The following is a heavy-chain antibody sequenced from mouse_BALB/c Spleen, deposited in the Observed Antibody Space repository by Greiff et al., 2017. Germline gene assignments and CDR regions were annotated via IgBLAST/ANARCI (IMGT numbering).Heavy chain of an antibody. CDR2: INPSSGYT. V-gene: IGHV1-4*02. D-gene: IGHD1-1*01. CDR3: ARIGITTGVFYAMDY. Sequence: VQLQQSAAELARPGASVKMSCKASGYTFTSYTMHWVKQRPGQGLEWIGYINPSSGYTEYNQKFKDKTTLTADKSSSTAYMQLSSLTSEDSAVYYCARIGITTGVFYAMDYWGQGTSVTVSS. CDR1: GYTFTSYT. J-gene: IGHJ4*01.